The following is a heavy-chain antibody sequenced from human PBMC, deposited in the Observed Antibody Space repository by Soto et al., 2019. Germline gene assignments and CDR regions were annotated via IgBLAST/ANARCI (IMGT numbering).Heavy chain of an antibody. D-gene: IGHD6-6*01. J-gene: IGHJ4*02. CDR1: GGTFSSYA. V-gene: IGHV1-69*06. Sequence: QVQLVQSGAEVKKPGSSVKVSYKASGGTFSSYAISWVRQAPGQGLEWMGGIIPIFGTANYAQKFQGRVTITADKSTSTAYMELSSLRSEDTAVYYCASNGRIAARPWYFDYWGQGTLVTVSS. CDR3: ASNGRIAARPWYFDY. CDR2: IIPIFGTA.